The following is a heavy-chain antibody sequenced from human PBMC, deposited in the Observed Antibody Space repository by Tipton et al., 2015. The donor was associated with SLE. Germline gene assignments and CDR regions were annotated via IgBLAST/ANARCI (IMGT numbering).Heavy chain of an antibody. J-gene: IGHJ2*01. CDR1: GGSISSGDYY. V-gene: IGHV4-30-4*01. D-gene: IGHD5-18*01. Sequence: TLSLTCTVSGGSISSGDYYWSWIRQPPGKGLEWIGYIYYSGSTYYNPSLKSRVTISVDTFKNQFSLRLSSVTAADTAVYYCARAPRGYNYGVRVSYFDLWGRCTLVTVS. CDR2: IYYSGST. CDR3: ARAPRGYNYGVRVSYFDL.